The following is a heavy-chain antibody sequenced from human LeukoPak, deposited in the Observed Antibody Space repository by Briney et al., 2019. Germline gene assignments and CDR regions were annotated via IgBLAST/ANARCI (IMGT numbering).Heavy chain of an antibody. CDR1: GGSISSNSSF. J-gene: IGHJ5*02. CDR2: IYTSGST. V-gene: IGHV4-61*02. Sequence: SETLSLTCTVSGGSISSNSSFWGWIRQPAGKGLEWIGRIYTSGSTNYNPSLKSRVTISVDTSKNQFSLKLTSVTAADTAVYYCARGEYYYGFDPWGQGTLVTVSS. CDR3: ARGEYYYGFDP. D-gene: IGHD3-10*01.